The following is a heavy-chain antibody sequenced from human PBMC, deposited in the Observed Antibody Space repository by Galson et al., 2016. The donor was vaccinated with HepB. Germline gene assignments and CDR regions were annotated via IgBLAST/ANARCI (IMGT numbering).Heavy chain of an antibody. D-gene: IGHD5-24*01. V-gene: IGHV3-21*01. J-gene: IGHJ4*02. CDR1: GFTFSRYD. CDR2: ISTGSSYT. Sequence: SLRLSCAATGFTFSRYDMNWVRQAPGKGLEWVSSISTGSSYTYYTDSVKGRFTISRDNAENSLYLQMNSLRADDTAVYYCARVGAAATTTIGDLDSWGQGTLVSVSS. CDR3: ARVGAAATTTIGDLDS.